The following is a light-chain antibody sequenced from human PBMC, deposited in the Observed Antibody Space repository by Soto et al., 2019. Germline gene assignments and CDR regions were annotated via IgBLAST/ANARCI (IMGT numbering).Light chain of an antibody. V-gene: IGLV3-1*01. CDR2: QDS. CDR3: QAWDSSTVV. CDR1: KLGDKY. Sequence: SYELTQPPSVSVSPGQTVSITCSGAKLGDKYACWYQQKPGQSPVLVIYQDSKRPSGIPERFSGSNSGNTATLTISGTQAMDEADYYCQAWDSSTVVFGGGTKLTVL. J-gene: IGLJ2*01.